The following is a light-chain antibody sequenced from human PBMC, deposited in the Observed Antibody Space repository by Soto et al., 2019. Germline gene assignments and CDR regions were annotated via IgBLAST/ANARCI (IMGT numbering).Light chain of an antibody. CDR2: SAS. CDR1: QDITKS. Sequence: DIQMTQSPSSVSASVGDRVTITCQATQDITKSLNWYQQKPGKAPKLLIYSASNLERGVPSRFSGSGSGTHFSLTISSLQPEDFATYFCQQYDSVPHTFGQGTTVDIK. V-gene: IGKV1-33*01. J-gene: IGKJ2*01. CDR3: QQYDSVPHT.